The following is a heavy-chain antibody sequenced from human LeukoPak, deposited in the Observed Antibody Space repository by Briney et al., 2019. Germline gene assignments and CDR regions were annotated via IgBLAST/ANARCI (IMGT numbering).Heavy chain of an antibody. J-gene: IGHJ4*02. Sequence: SETLSLTCTVSGGSISGSGYYWVWVRQAPGKGLEWTGSIYHSGSTYYNPYLKSRVTISVDTSRNQFSVRLISVTAADTAVYYCAGGPYYFDSWGQGTLVTASS. CDR2: IYHSGST. CDR1: GGSISGSGYY. V-gene: IGHV4-39*07. CDR3: AGGPYYFDS.